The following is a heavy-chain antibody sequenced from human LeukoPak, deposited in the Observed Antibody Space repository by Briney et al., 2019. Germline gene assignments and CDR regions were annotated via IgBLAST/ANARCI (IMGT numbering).Heavy chain of an antibody. J-gene: IGHJ3*02. CDR2: IKPNSGGT. CDR3: ARVNFPYCSGGTCYSDAFDI. CDR1: GYTFTDYY. V-gene: IGHV1-2*06. D-gene: IGHD2-15*01. Sequence: AGVKVSCKASGYTFTDYYMHWGRQAPGQGIEWMGLIKPNSGGTNYGQKFQRRVTMTRDTSISIAYMELSILRSDDTAVYYCARVNFPYCSGGTCYSDAFDIWGQGTMVTVSS.